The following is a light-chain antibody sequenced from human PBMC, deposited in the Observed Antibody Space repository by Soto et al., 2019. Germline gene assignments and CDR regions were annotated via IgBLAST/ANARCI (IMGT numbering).Light chain of an antibody. V-gene: IGLV2-8*01. J-gene: IGLJ1*01. CDR1: SSDVGGYNY. CDR2: DVT. CDR3: TSYAGSASYV. Sequence: QSALTQPPSVSGSPGQSVAISCTGTSSDVGGYNYVSWYQQHPGKAPRLMIYDVTKRPSGVPDRFSGSKSGNTASLTVSGLQAEDEADYYCTSYAGSASYVFGSGTKVTVL.